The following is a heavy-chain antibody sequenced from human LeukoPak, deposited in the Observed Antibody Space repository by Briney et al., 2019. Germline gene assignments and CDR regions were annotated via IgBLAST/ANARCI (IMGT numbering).Heavy chain of an antibody. Sequence: PSETLSLTCTVSGGSISSSSYYWGWIRQPPGKGLEWIGSIYYSGSTYYNPSLKSRVTISVDTSKNQFSLKLSSVTAADTAVYYCARLSFGGSGSYDLTGRYYYYYMDVWGKGTTVTVSS. V-gene: IGHV4-39*01. D-gene: IGHD3-10*01. CDR1: GGSISSSSYY. CDR2: IYYSGST. J-gene: IGHJ6*03. CDR3: ARLSFGGSGSYDLTGRYYYYYMDV.